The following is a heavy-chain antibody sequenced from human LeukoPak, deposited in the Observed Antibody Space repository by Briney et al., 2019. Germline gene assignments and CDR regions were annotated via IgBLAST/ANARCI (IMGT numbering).Heavy chain of an antibody. CDR2: IKGDGSVK. V-gene: IGHV3-7*03. CDR1: GFSFSSFW. Sequence: GGSLRLSCTAPGFSFSSFWMSWVRQAPGKGLEWLANIKGDGSVKNHVDSLKGRFSISRDNARNSLYLQISSLRAEDTAVYYCAREVVATASAFDCWGQGTLVTVSS. J-gene: IGHJ4*02. CDR3: AREVVATASAFDC. D-gene: IGHD2-21*01.